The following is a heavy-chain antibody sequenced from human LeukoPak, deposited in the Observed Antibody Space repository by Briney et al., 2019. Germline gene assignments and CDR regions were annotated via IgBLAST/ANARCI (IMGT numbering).Heavy chain of an antibody. CDR2: FDPEDGES. D-gene: IGHD2/OR15-2a*01. CDR3: ATGHCNTSSCYYYYMDV. Sequence: ASVKVSCKVSGYTLRELSMHWVRQAPAKGLQRIGDFDPEDGESIIAQKFQGRLTMTEDTSTDTAYMELSSLTSEDTAMYYCATGHCNTSSCYYYYMDVWGKGTTVTVSS. J-gene: IGHJ6*03. V-gene: IGHV1-24*01. CDR1: GYTLRELS.